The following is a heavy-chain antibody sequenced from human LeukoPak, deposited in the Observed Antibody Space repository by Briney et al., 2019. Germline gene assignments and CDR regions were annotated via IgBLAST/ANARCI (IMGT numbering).Heavy chain of an antibody. V-gene: IGHV3-30*18. Sequence: PGGSLRLSCAASGFIFSSYDMHWVRQAPGKGLEWVAVISYDGSNKYYADSVKGRFTISRDNSKNTLYLQMNSLRPEDTAVYYCAKDRGSFYVGAFDIWGQGTLVTVSS. CDR3: AKDRGSFYVGAFDI. J-gene: IGHJ3*02. CDR1: GFIFSSYD. D-gene: IGHD1-26*01. CDR2: ISYDGSNK.